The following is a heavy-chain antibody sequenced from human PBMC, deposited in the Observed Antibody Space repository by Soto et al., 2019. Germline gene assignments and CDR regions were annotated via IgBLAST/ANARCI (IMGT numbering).Heavy chain of an antibody. V-gene: IGHV5-51*01. D-gene: IGHD6-19*01. J-gene: IGHJ4*02. Sequence: GESLKISCKGSGYSFTSNWIGWVRQMPGKGLEWMGIIYPGDSDTRFGPSFQGQVTISADKSISTAYLQWSSLEASDTAMYYCVTESLGYYFDYWGQGTLVTVSS. CDR1: GYSFTSNW. CDR2: IYPGDSDT. CDR3: VTESLGYYFDY.